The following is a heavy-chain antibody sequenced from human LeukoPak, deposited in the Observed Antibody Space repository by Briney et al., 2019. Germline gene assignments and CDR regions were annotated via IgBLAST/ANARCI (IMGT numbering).Heavy chain of an antibody. CDR1: GFAFSNYA. CDR3: AKGKDGYYYHGVDV. V-gene: IGHV3-23*01. CDR2: ISGSGTDT. Sequence: GGSLRLSRAASGFAFSNYAMSWVRQAPDKGLEWVSVISGSGTDTYYADSVKGRFTVSRDNSKSILYLQLNSLRADDTATYYCAKGKDGYYYHGVDVWGQGTTVTVSS. D-gene: IGHD5-24*01. J-gene: IGHJ6*02.